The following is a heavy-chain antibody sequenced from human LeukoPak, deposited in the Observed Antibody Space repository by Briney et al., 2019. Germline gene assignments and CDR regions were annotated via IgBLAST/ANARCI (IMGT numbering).Heavy chain of an antibody. CDR2: ISSSSSYI. J-gene: IGHJ4*02. CDR1: GFTFSSYS. D-gene: IGHD3-22*01. Sequence: GGSLRLSCAASGFTFSSYSMNWVRQAPGKGLEWVSSISSSSSYIYYADSVKGRFTISRDNAKNSLYLQMNSLRAEDTAVYYCAREREYYYDSSGYPTHYFDYWGQGTLVTVPS. V-gene: IGHV3-21*01. CDR3: AREREYYYDSSGYPTHYFDY.